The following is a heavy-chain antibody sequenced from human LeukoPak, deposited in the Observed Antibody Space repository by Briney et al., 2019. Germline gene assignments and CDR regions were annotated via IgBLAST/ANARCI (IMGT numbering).Heavy chain of an antibody. D-gene: IGHD6-6*01. Sequence: SETLSLTCTASGFSTSTSYWSWIRQPPGMGLEWIGYIYHTGDTNSNPSLKSRVTISLDTSKNQFSLRLRSVTAADTAVYYCARHTFARPFDYWGQGTLVTVSS. CDR1: GFSTSTSY. V-gene: IGHV4-59*08. CDR3: ARHTFARPFDY. CDR2: IYHTGDT. J-gene: IGHJ4*02.